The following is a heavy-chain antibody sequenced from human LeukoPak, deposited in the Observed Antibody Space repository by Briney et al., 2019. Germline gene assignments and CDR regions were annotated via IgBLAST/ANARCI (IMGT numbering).Heavy chain of an antibody. CDR1: GFTFSSYA. CDR3: ANTRTGYSSSFHL. D-gene: IGHD6-13*01. CDR2: ISGSGGST. Sequence: GGSPRLSCAASGFTFSSYAMSWVRQAPGKGLEWVSAISGSGGSTYYADSVKGRFTISRDNSKNTLYLQMNSLRAEDTAVYYCANTRTGYSSSFHLWGQGTMVTVSS. V-gene: IGHV3-23*01. J-gene: IGHJ3*01.